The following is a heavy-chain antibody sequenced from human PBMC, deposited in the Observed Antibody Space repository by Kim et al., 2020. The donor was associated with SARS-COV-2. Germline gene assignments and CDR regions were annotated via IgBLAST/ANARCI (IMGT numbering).Heavy chain of an antibody. CDR3: AKVGVLRYFDWLLSESFDY. D-gene: IGHD3-9*01. CDR2: ISGSGGST. Sequence: GGSLRLSCAASGFTFSSYAMSWVRQAPGKGLEWVSAISGSGGSTYYADSVKGRFTISRDNSKNTLYLQMNSLRAEDTAVYYCAKVGVLRYFDWLLSESFDYWGQGTLVTVSS. J-gene: IGHJ4*02. V-gene: IGHV3-23*01. CDR1: GFTFSSYA.